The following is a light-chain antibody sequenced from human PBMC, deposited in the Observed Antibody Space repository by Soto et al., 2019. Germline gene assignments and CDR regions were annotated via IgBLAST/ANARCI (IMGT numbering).Light chain of an antibody. Sequence: DIQMTQSPSSLTAFVGDRVTITCRASQSISYFLNWFQQKPGKAPKLLIYAASSLQSGVPSRFSASGSGTDFTLTISSPQPEDLATYYCQQSYSTPRTFGGGTKVEIK. J-gene: IGKJ4*01. CDR3: QQSYSTPRT. CDR2: AAS. CDR1: QSISYF. V-gene: IGKV1-39*01.